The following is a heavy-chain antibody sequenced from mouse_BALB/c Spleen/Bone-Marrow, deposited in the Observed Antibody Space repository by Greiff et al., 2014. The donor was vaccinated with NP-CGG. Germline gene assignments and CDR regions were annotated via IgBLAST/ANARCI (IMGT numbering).Heavy chain of an antibody. CDR3: ARGDYYAMDY. J-gene: IGHJ4*01. CDR1: GFTFTDYY. Sequence: DVHLVESGGGLVQPGGSLRLSCATSGFTFTDYYMSWVRQPPGKALEWLGFIRNKANGYTTEYSASVKGRFTISRDNSQSILYLQMNTLRAEDSATYYCARGDYYAMDYWGQGTSVTVSS. CDR2: IRNKANGYTT. V-gene: IGHV7-3*02.